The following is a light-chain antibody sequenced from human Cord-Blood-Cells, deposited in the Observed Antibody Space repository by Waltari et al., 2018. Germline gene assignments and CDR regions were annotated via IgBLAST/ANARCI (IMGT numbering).Light chain of an antibody. J-gene: IGLJ3*02. CDR1: SSNIGRNT. CDR2: NNN. Sequence: QSVLTQPPSASGTPGQRVTISCSGSSSNIGRNTVNWYQQLPGTAPKLLIYNNNQRPSGVPDRCSGSQAGTAASLAISGLQSEDEADYYCAAWDDSLNGWVFGGWNKLTVL. V-gene: IGLV1-44*01. CDR3: AAWDDSLNGWV.